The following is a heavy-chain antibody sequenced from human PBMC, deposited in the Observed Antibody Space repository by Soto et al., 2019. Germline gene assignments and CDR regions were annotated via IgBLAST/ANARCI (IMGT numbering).Heavy chain of an antibody. Sequence: GGSLRLSCAASGFTFSSYSMNWVRQAPGKGLEWVSSISSSSSYIYYADSVKGRFTISRDNAKNSLYLQMNSLRAEDTAVYYCARCLSGGSSLYYYYYYGMDVWGQGTTVTVSS. J-gene: IGHJ6*02. CDR2: ISSSSSYI. CDR1: GFTFSSYS. V-gene: IGHV3-21*01. D-gene: IGHD2-15*01. CDR3: ARCLSGGSSLYYYYYYGMDV.